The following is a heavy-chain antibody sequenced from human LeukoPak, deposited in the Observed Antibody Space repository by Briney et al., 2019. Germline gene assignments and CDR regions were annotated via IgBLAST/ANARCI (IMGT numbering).Heavy chain of an antibody. CDR3: ASSPRGMATTNFDY. Sequence: ASVKVSCKASGYTFTSYYMHWVRQAPGQGLEWMGIINPSGGSTSYAQKFQGRVTMTRDTSTSTVYMELSRLRSDDTAVYYCASSPRGMATTNFDYWGQGTLVTVSS. V-gene: IGHV1-46*01. CDR1: GYTFTSYY. J-gene: IGHJ4*02. CDR2: INPSGGST. D-gene: IGHD5-24*01.